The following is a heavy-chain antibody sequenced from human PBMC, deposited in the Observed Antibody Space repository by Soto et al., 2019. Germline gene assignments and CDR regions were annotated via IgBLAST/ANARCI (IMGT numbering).Heavy chain of an antibody. D-gene: IGHD2-15*01. V-gene: IGHV4-34*01. J-gene: IGHJ4*02. CDR1: GGSFSGYY. Sequence: QVQLQQWGAGLLKPSETLSLTCAVYGGSFSGYYWSWIRQPPGKGLEWIGEINHSGSTNYNPSLKSRVTISVDTSKNQFSLKLSSVTAADTAVYYCARNTDIVVVVAAGCYFYYWGQGTLVTVSS. CDR2: INHSGST. CDR3: ARNTDIVVVVAAGCYFYY.